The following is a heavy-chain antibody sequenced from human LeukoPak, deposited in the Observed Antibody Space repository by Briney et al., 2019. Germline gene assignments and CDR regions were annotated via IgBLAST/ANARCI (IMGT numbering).Heavy chain of an antibody. J-gene: IGHJ4*02. CDR2: IRYDGSNK. CDR1: GFTFSSHG. V-gene: IGHV3-30*02. Sequence: PGGSLRLSCAASGFTFSSHGMHWVRQAPGKGLEWVAFIRYDGSNKYYADSVKGRFTISRDNSKNTLYLQMNSLRTEDTAVYYCANLNGGNSASLDYWGQGTLVTVSS. D-gene: IGHD4-23*01. CDR3: ANLNGGNSASLDY.